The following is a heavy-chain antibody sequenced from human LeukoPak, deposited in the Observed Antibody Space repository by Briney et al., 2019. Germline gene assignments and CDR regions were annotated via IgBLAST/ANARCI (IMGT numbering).Heavy chain of an antibody. CDR2: INHSGST. Sequence: PSETLSLTCAVYGGSFSGYYWSWIRQPPGKGLEWIGEINHSGSTNYNPSLKRRVTISVDTSKNQFSLKLSSVTAADTAVYYCARVDHSSGWYFDYWGQGTLVTVSS. CDR3: ARVDHSSGWYFDY. CDR1: GGSFSGYY. D-gene: IGHD6-19*01. V-gene: IGHV4-34*01. J-gene: IGHJ4*02.